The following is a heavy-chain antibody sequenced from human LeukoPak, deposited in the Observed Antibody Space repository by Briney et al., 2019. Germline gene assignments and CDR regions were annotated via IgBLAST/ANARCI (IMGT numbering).Heavy chain of an antibody. D-gene: IGHD3-22*01. CDR2: ITPYNDNT. J-gene: IGHJ4*02. CDR1: GYTFINYG. CDR3: ARDYYDSSGYTDY. Sequence: ASVKVSCKASGYTFINYGINWVRQAPGQGLEWVGWITPYNDNTNYAQKLQGRVTMTTDTSTSTAYMELRSLRSDDTAVYYCARDYYDSSGYTDYWGQGTPVTVSS. V-gene: IGHV1-18*01.